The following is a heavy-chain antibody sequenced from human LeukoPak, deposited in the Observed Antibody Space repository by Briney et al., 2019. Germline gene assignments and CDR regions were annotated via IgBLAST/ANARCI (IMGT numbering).Heavy chain of an antibody. J-gene: IGHJ4*02. CDR3: ARERDGYNMADY. D-gene: IGHD5-24*01. CDR2: IYSGGST. V-gene: IGHV3-53*05. Sequence: PGGSLRLSCAASGFTVSSNYMSWVRQAPGKGLEWVSVIYSGGSTYYADSVKGRFTISRDNSKNTLYLQMGSLRAEDMAVYYCARERDGYNMADYWGQGTLVTVSS. CDR1: GFTVSSNY.